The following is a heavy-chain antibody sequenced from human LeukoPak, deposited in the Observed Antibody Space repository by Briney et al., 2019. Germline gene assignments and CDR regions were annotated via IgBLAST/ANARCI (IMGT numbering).Heavy chain of an antibody. Sequence: GGSLRLSCATSGSIFATYGIHWVRQAPGKGLEWVAVISYDGSNKFYTDSVKGRFTMSRDSSKNTLYLQMNSLRSDDTAVYYCARDPQRWQQLPHYWYFDLWGRGTLVTVSS. D-gene: IGHD5-24*01. CDR3: ARDPQRWQQLPHYWYFDL. CDR2: ISYDGSNK. J-gene: IGHJ2*01. V-gene: IGHV3-30*03. CDR1: GSIFATYG.